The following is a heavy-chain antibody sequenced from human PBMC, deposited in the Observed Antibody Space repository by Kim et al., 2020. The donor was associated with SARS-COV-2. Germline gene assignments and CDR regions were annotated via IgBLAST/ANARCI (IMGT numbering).Heavy chain of an antibody. D-gene: IGHD4-4*01. CDR1: GYTFTSYA. CDR3: AREIYSNYGDNWFDP. J-gene: IGHJ5*02. V-gene: IGHV7-4-1*02. Sequence: ASVKVSCKASGYTFTSYAMNWVRQAPGQGLEWMGWINTNTGNPTYAQGFTGRSVFSLDTSVSTAYLQISSLKAEDTAVYYCAREIYSNYGDNWFDPWGQGTLVTVSS. CDR2: INTNTGNP.